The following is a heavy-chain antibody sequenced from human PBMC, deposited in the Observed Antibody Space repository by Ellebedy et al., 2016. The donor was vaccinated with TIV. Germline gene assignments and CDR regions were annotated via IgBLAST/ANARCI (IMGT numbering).Heavy chain of an antibody. J-gene: IGHJ4*02. CDR2: FHTGDTDT. CDR1: EYSFTNYW. Sequence: PGGSLRLSCKASEYSFTNYWISGFRQIHGKGLGWMGHFHTGDTDTRYSPSFQGKVTISADKSISTAYLQWSSLKASDTAMYYCASGIQLWSKGFDYWGQGTLVTVSS. D-gene: IGHD5-18*01. V-gene: IGHV5-51*01. CDR3: ASGIQLWSKGFDY.